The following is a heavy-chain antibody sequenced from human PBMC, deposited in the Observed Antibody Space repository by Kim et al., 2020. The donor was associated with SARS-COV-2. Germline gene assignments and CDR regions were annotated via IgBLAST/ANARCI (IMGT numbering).Heavy chain of an antibody. D-gene: IGHD6-13*01. Sequence: GGSLRLSCAASGFTFSSYAMHWVRQAPGKGLEWVAVISYDGSNKYYADSVKGRFTISRDNSKNTLYLQMNSLRAEDTAVYYCARVGYSSSWSDYYYYGMDVWGQGTTVTVSS. CDR3: ARVGYSSSWSDYYYYGMDV. CDR1: GFTFSSYA. J-gene: IGHJ6*02. CDR2: ISYDGSNK. V-gene: IGHV3-30*04.